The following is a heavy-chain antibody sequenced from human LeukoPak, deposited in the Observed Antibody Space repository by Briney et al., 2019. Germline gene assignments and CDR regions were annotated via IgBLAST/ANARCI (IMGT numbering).Heavy chain of an antibody. CDR3: AKDNHDSNGDTYWFFDL. CDR2: ISYDGSNK. J-gene: IGHJ2*01. V-gene: IGHV3-30-3*01. Sequence: PGGSLRLSCAASGFTFSSYAMHWVRQAPGKGLEWVAVISYDGSNKYYADSVKGRFTISRDNSKNTLHLQMNSLRAEDTAVYYCAKDNHDSNGDTYWFFDLWGRGTLVTVSS. D-gene: IGHD3-22*01. CDR1: GFTFSSYA.